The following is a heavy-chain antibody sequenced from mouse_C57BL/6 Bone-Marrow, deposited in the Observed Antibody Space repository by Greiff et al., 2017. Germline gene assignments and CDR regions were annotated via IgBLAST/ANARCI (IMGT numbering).Heavy chain of an antibody. CDR3: ARSCPYYSNHYYAMDY. D-gene: IGHD2-5*01. Sequence: EVMLVESGGGLVQPGGSLSLSCAASGFTFTDYYMSWVRQPPGKALEWLGFIRNKANGYTTEYSASVKGRFTISRDNSQSILYLQMNALRAEDSASYYCARSCPYYSNHYYAMDYWGQGTSVTGSS. CDR2: IRNKANGYTT. CDR1: GFTFTDYY. V-gene: IGHV7-3*01. J-gene: IGHJ4*01.